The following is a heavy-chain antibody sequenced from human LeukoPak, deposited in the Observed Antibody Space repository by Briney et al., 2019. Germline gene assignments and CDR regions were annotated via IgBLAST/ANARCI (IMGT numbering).Heavy chain of an antibody. CDR1: GGTINTYA. D-gene: IGHD6-19*01. CDR3: ARSPVAGYNWFDP. J-gene: IGHJ5*02. CDR2: IIPIFGTA. V-gene: IGHV1-69*05. Sequence: SVKVSCKASGGTINTYAISWVRQAPGRGLEWMGGIIPIFGTANYAQKFQGRVTITTDKSTSTAYMELSSLRSEDTAVYYCARSPVAGYNWFDPWGQGTLVTVSS.